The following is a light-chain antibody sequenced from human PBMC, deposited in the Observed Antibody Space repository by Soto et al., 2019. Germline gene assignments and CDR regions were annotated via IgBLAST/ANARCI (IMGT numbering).Light chain of an antibody. CDR3: QQYNSYSLP. CDR2: DAS. V-gene: IGKV1-5*01. CDR1: QSISNW. J-gene: IGKJ5*01. Sequence: IQVTHSPSTLSASVGDRVTLTSRAGQSISNWLAWYQQKAGKVPKLLIYDASTLASGGPSRFSGSGSGTEFTLTISSLQPDDFATYYCQQYNSYSLPFGQGTRLEIK.